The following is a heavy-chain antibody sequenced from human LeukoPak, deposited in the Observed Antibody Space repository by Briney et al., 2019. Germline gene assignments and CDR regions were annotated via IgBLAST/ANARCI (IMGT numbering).Heavy chain of an antibody. CDR2: IIPIFGTT. CDR1: GGTFSSYA. D-gene: IGHD4-23*01. CDR3: ARTDYGGNSGNWFDP. J-gene: IGHJ5*02. V-gene: IGHV1-69*06. Sequence: ASVKVSCKASGGTFSSYAISWVRQAPGQGLEWMGRIIPIFGTTNYAQKFQGRVTITADKSTSTAYMELSSLRSEDTAVYYCARTDYGGNSGNWFDPLGQRTLVTVSS.